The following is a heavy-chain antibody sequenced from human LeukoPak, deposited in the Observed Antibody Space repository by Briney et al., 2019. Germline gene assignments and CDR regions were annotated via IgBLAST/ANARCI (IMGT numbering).Heavy chain of an antibody. V-gene: IGHV3-53*04. CDR2: IYADGST. CDR1: GFTVSSNY. Sequence: PGGSLRLSCAASGFTVSSNYMTWVRQAPGKGLEWVSLIYADGSTYYADSGKGRFTISRHNSKNTLYIQMSSLGADDTAVYYCAAGYSGYRRSYYYGMDGWGQGTTVTVSS. J-gene: IGHJ6*01. D-gene: IGHD5-12*01. CDR3: AAGYSGYRRSYYYGMDG.